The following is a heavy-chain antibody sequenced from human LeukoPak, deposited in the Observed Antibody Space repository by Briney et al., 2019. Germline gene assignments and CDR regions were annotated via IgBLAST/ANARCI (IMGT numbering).Heavy chain of an antibody. V-gene: IGHV3-23*01. CDR1: GFTFSSYA. CDR2: IRESGVST. CDR3: AKGIRRYPEPSSWSCFDY. J-gene: IGHJ4*02. D-gene: IGHD6-13*01. Sequence: GGSLRLSCAAPGFTFSSYAMSWVRQAPGKGREWVSAIRESGVSTYYAGSVKGRFTVSRDNSDSTMYLKINSLRAQDTAVYYCAKGIRRYPEPSSWSCFDYWGQGTLVTVSS.